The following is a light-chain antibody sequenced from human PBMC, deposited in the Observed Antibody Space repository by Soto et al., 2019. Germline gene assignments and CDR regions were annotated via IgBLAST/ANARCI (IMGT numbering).Light chain of an antibody. CDR1: QSIKSNL. J-gene: IGKJ4*01. Sequence: EIVLTQSPGTLSQSPGETATLSCRASQSIKSNLLAWYQQKPGQAPRLLIYDASSRATGIPDRFSGGGSGTDFTLTIRRLEPEDFAVYSCQQYISSPGTFGGGTKVEIK. CDR2: DAS. CDR3: QQYISSPGT. V-gene: IGKV3-20*01.